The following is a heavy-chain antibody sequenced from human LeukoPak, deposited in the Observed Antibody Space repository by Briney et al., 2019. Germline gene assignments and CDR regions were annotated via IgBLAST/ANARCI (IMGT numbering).Heavy chain of an antibody. D-gene: IGHD4-17*01. CDR1: GGSFSGYY. CDR3: ASDGSSYGDYRDY. V-gene: IGHV4-34*01. J-gene: IGHJ4*02. Sequence: PSETLSLTCAVYGGSFSGYYWSWIRQPPGKGLEWIGEINHSGSTNYNPSLKGRVTISVDTSKNQFSLKLSSVTAADTAVYYCASDGSSYGDYRDYWGQGTLVTVSS. CDR2: INHSGST.